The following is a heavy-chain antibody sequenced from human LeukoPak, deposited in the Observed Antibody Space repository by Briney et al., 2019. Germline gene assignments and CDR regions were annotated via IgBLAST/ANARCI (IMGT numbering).Heavy chain of an antibody. D-gene: IGHD5-18*01. V-gene: IGHV3-30-3*01. CDR2: ISYDGSNK. J-gene: IGHJ3*02. CDR1: GFTFSSYA. CDR3: ARGLTAMATDAFDI. Sequence: PGGSLRLSCAASGFTFSSYAMHWVRQAPGKGLEWVAVISYDGSNKYYADSVKGRFTISRDNSKNTLYLQMNSLRAEDTAVYYCARGLTAMATDAFDIWGQGTMVTVSS.